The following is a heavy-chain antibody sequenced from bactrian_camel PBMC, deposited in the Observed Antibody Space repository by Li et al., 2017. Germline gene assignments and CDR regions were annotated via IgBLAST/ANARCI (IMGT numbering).Heavy chain of an antibody. CDR1: QYTSSSYL. Sequence: HVQLVESGGGSVQTGGSLRLSCTSSQYTSSSYLLAWFRQAPGKARENVAAIDSDDSTKYADSVKGRFTISKDNAKNTLDLDLNDLRPEDTAIYFCAADPWPNRGLRRDEYSYWGQGTQVTVS. J-gene: IGHJ4*01. V-gene: IGHV3S53*01. D-gene: IGHD5*01. CDR2: IDSDDST. CDR3: AADPWPNRGLRRDEYSY.